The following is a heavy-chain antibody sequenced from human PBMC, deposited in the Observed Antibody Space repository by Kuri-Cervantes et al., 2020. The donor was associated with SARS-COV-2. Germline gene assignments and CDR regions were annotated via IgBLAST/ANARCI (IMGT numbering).Heavy chain of an antibody. Sequence: SETLSLTCTVSGGSISSYYWSWIRQPPGKGLEWIGYIYYTGSTNYNPSLKSRVTISVDTSKNQFSLKLSSVTAADTAVYYCARDLTGGDDAFDIWGQGTMVTVSS. V-gene: IGHV4-59*12. CDR3: ARDLTGGDDAFDI. D-gene: IGHD7-27*01. CDR2: IYYTGST. J-gene: IGHJ3*02. CDR1: GGSISSYY.